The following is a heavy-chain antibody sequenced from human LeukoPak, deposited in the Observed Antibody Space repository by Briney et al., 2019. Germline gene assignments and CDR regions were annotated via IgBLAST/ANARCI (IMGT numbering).Heavy chain of an antibody. CDR3: ARKLGHCSSTSCYGVNWFDP. Sequence: VSVKVSCKASGYTFSYDINWVRQATGQGLEWMGWMNPNSGNTGYAQKFQGRVTITADESTSTAYMELSSLRSEDTAVYYCARKLGHCSSTSCYGVNWFDPWGQGTLVTVSS. CDR2: MNPNSGNT. J-gene: IGHJ5*02. CDR1: GYTFSYD. V-gene: IGHV1-8*01. D-gene: IGHD2-2*03.